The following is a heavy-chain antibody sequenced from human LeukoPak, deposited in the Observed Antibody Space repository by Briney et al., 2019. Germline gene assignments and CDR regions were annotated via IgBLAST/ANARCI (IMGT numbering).Heavy chain of an antibody. CDR3: ARDHDITMVRGEVDY. J-gene: IGHJ4*02. CDR1: GYTFTNYY. V-gene: IGHV1-46*01. Sequence: ASVKVSCKASGYTFTNYYMHWVRQAPGQGLEWMGIINPSGGSTSYAQKFQGRVTMTRDTSTSTVYMELSSLRSEDTAVYYCARDHDITMVRGEVDYWGQGTLVTVSS. CDR2: INPSGGST. D-gene: IGHD3-10*01.